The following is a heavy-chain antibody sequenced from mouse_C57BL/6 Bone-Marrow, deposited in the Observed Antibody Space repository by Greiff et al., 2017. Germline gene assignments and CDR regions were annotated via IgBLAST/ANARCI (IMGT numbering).Heavy chain of an antibody. CDR2: LYPGSGST. CDR1: GYTFTSYW. J-gene: IGHJ1*03. V-gene: IGHV1-55*01. Sequence: QVQLQQPGAELVKPGASVKMSCTASGYTFTSYWITWVKQRPGQGLEWIGDLYPGSGSTNYNEKFKSKATLTVDTSSSTAYMQLSSLTSEDSAVYYCARPYYSNYWYFDVWGKGTTVTVSS. CDR3: ARPYYSNYWYFDV. D-gene: IGHD2-5*01.